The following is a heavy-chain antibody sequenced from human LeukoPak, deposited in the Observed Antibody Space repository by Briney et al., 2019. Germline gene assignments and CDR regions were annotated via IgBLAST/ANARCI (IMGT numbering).Heavy chain of an antibody. CDR1: GGSISSYY. CDR2: IYYSGST. Sequence: PSETLSLTCTVSGGSISSYYWSWIRQPPGKGLEWIGYIYYSGSTNYNPSLKSRVTISVDTSKNQFSLKLSSVTAADTAVYYCARVARDSSGYYAGDYYYGMDVWGQGTTVTVSS. D-gene: IGHD3-22*01. V-gene: IGHV4-59*01. CDR3: ARVARDSSGYYAGDYYYGMDV. J-gene: IGHJ6*02.